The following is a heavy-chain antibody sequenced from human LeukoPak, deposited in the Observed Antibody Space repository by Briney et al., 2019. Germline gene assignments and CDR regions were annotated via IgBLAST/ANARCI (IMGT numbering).Heavy chain of an antibody. CDR3: ARARTSVQWLVPWFDP. D-gene: IGHD6-19*01. V-gene: IGHV1-2*02. CDR1: GYTFTGYY. J-gene: IGHJ5*02. Sequence: ASVKVSCKASGYTFTGYYMHWVRQAPRQGLEWMGWINPNSGGTNYAQKFQGRVTMTRDTSISTAYMELSRLRSDDTAVYYCARARTSVQWLVPWFDPWGQGTLVTVSS. CDR2: INPNSGGT.